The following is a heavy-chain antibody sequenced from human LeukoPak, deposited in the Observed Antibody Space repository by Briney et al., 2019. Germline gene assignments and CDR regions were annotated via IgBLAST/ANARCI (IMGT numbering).Heavy chain of an antibody. V-gene: IGHV3-48*03. Sequence: GGSLRLSCAASGFTFSSYEMNWVRQAPGKGLEWVSYISSRGSTIYYADSVKGRFTISRDNAKNSLYLQMNSLRAEDTAVYYCAITSIAARTPVDYWGQGTLVTVSS. D-gene: IGHD6-6*01. CDR2: ISSRGSTI. CDR1: GFTFSSYE. J-gene: IGHJ4*02. CDR3: AITSIAARTPVDY.